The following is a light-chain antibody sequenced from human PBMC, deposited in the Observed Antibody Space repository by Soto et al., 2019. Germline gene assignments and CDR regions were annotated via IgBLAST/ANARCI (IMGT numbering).Light chain of an antibody. CDR1: SSNIGAGYD. CDR3: QSYDSSLSGWV. CDR2: GNS. J-gene: IGLJ3*02. V-gene: IGLV1-40*01. Sequence: QSVLTQPPSGSGAPGQRVTISCAGSSSNIGAGYDVHWYQQLPGTAPKLLIYGNSNRPSGVPDRFSGSKSGTSASLAITGLRAEDEADYYCQSYDSSLSGWVLGGGTKLTVL.